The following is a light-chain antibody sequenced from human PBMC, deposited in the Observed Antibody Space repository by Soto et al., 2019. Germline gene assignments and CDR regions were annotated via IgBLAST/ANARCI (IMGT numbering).Light chain of an antibody. CDR1: QTVNNN. CDR2: GAS. J-gene: IGKJ4*01. V-gene: IGKV3-15*01. Sequence: VMTQAPATLSVSPGEGATLSCRASQTVNNNVAWYQLKDGQVPRLLIYGASTRATDIPARFSGSGSGTEFTLTISSLQSEDFADYFCQHYDSNWPLTFGGGTKVDIK. CDR3: QHYDSNWPLT.